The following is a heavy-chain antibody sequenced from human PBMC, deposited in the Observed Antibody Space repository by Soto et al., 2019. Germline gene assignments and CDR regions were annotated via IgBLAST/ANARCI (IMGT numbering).Heavy chain of an antibody. CDR2: ISSSSSYI. D-gene: IGHD5-12*01. J-gene: IGHJ3*02. Sequence: PGGSLRLSCAASGFTFSSYSMNWVRQAPGKGLEWVSSISSSSSYIYYADSVKGRFTISRDNAKNSLYLQMNSLRAEDTAVYYCARVDIVASDAFDIWGQGTMVTVSS. V-gene: IGHV3-21*01. CDR1: GFTFSSYS. CDR3: ARVDIVASDAFDI.